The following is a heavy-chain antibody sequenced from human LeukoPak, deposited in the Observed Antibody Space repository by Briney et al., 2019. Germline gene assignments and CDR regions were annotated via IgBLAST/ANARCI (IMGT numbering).Heavy chain of an antibody. V-gene: IGHV3-30*18. CDR2: ISYDGGNK. Sequence: PGGSLRLSCAASGFTFSSYGMHWVRQAPGKGLEWVAVISYDGGNKYYADSVKGRFTISRDNSKNTLYLQMNSLRAEDTAVYYCAKDLAGATVFDYWGQGTLVTVSS. CDR3: AKDLAGATVFDY. D-gene: IGHD1-26*01. CDR1: GFTFSSYG. J-gene: IGHJ4*02.